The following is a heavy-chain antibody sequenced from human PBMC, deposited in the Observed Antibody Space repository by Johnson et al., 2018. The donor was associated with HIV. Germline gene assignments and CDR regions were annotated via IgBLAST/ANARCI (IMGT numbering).Heavy chain of an antibody. V-gene: IGHV3-49*04. CDR1: GFTFGDYA. J-gene: IGHJ3*02. Sequence: MLLVESGGGLVQPGRSLRLSCTASGFTFGDYAMSWVRQAPGKGLEWVGFIRSKAYGGTTEYYVDSVKGRFTISRDNAKNSLYLQMNSLRAEDTAVYYCARAPRPDAFDIWGQGTMVTVSS. CDR3: ARAPRPDAFDI. CDR2: IRSKAYGGTT.